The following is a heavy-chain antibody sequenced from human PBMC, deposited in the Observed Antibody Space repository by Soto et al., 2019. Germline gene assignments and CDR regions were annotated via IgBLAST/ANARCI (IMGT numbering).Heavy chain of an antibody. J-gene: IGHJ4*02. V-gene: IGHV1-69*12. CDR1: GGTFSSYA. CDR2: IVPIVDTS. CDR3: VRVVAVPGYPDN. Sequence: QVQLVQSGAEVRQPASSVKVSCKTSGGTFSSYAISWARQAPGQGLEWMGGIVPIVDTSTYAQKFQGRGTIIADESTSTVYMELSSLRSDDTAVYYCVRVVAVPGYPDNWGQGTLVTVSS. D-gene: IGHD5-12*01.